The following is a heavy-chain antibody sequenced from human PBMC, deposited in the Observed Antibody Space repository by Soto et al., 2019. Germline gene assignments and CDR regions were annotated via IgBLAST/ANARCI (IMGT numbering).Heavy chain of an antibody. CDR2: INCAGGNK. J-gene: IGHJ4*02. Sequence: EVQLVESGGGLVQPGRSLRLSCAASGFTFDDFAMPWVRQVPGKGLEWVSVINCAGGNKVYADSVTGRFTISRDNANNSVYLQMNSLRAEDTAFYYCAKGIAAGTVYYFDYWGQGILVTVSS. V-gene: IGHV3-9*01. CDR1: GFTFDDFA. D-gene: IGHD3-10*01. CDR3: AKGIAAGTVYYFDY.